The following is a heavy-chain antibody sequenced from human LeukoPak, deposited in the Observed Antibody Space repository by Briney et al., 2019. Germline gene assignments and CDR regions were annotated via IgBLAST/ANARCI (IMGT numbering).Heavy chain of an antibody. CDR3: AHITRGY. J-gene: IGHJ4*02. CDR2: ISWNSGSI. CDR1: GFTFDDYA. Sequence: GRSLRLSCAASGFTFDDYAIHWVRQAPGKGLEWVSGISWNSGSIGYADSVKGRFTISRDNAKNSLYLQMNSLRAEDTALYYCAHITRGYWGQGTLVTVSS. V-gene: IGHV3-9*01. D-gene: IGHD7-27*01.